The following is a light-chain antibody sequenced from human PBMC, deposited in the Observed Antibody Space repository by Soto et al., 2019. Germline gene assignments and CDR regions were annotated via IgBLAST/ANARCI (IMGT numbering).Light chain of an antibody. V-gene: IGKV3-15*01. Sequence: EIVMTQSPATLSVSPGERATLSCRASQSIYTNLDWYKQKPGQAHRLLISGASTRATRIPDSFSGSGSGTEFTHATSGQQSEDFAVYYCQQYPNWPLPFGGGTKVEIK. CDR2: GAS. CDR1: QSIYTN. CDR3: QQYPNWPLP. J-gene: IGKJ4*01.